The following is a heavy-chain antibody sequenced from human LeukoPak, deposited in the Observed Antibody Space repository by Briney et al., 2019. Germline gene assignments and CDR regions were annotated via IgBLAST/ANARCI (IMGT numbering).Heavy chain of an antibody. CDR3: AREYVPDDSSAHSPFQFDY. CDR1: GFTVSSNY. Sequence: GGSLRLSCAASGFTVSSNYMSWVRQAPGKGLEWVSVFYSGGSTYYADSVKGRFTISRDNSKNTLYLQMNSLRAEDTAVYYCAREYVPDDSSAHSPFQFDYWGQGTLVTVSS. J-gene: IGHJ4*02. V-gene: IGHV3-53*01. CDR2: FYSGGST. D-gene: IGHD3-22*01.